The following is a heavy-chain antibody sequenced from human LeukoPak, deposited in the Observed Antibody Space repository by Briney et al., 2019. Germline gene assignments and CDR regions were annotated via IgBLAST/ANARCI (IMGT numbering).Heavy chain of an antibody. CDR3: ARAGGRSWFDP. J-gene: IGHJ5*02. V-gene: IGHV1-8*02. CDR2: MNPNSGNT. Sequence: ASVKVSCKASGGTFSNYAISWVRQAPGQGLEWMGWMNPNSGNTGYAQKFQGRVTMTTDTSMSTAYMELSRLTSDDTAVYYCARAGGRSWFDPWGQGTLVTVSS. CDR1: GGTFSNYA.